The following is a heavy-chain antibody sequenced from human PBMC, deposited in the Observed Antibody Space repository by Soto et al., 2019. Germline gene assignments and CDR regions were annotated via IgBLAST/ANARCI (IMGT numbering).Heavy chain of an antibody. D-gene: IGHD6-13*01. CDR3: ARDLLSRGAAGTG. J-gene: IGHJ4*02. CDR1: SGSISSSNW. V-gene: IGHV4-4*02. Sequence: PSETLSLTCAVSSGSISSSNWWSWVRQPPGKGLEWIGEIYHSGSTNYNPSLKSRVTISVDKSKNQFSLKLSSVTAADTAVYYCARDLLSRGAAGTGWGQGTLVTVSS. CDR2: IYHSGST.